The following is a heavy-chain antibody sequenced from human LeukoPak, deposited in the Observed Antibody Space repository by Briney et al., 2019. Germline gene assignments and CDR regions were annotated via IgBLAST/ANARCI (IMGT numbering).Heavy chain of an antibody. J-gene: IGHJ4*02. Sequence: GGSLRLSCVASGFTFSSSWMYWVRHAPGKGLVWASRISSDGSSTTYPDPVKGRFTISRDNAMNTLYLQMNSLRVEDTAVYYCARADSSWANDYWGQGTLVTVSS. CDR3: ARADSSWANDY. D-gene: IGHD6-13*01. CDR2: ISSDGSST. CDR1: GFTFSSSW. V-gene: IGHV3-74*01.